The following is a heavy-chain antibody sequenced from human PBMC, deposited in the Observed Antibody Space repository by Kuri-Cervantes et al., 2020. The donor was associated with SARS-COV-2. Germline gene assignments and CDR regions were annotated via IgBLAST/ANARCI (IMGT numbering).Heavy chain of an antibody. D-gene: IGHD1/OR15-1a*01. CDR1: GGSVSSGSYY. Sequence: SETLSLTCTVSGGSVSSGSYYWSWIRQPPGKGLEWIGYIYYSGSTNYNPSLKSRVTISVDTSKNQFSLKLSSVTAADTAVYYCARLRQQSVAFDIWGQGTMVTVSS. CDR3: ARLRQQSVAFDI. V-gene: IGHV4-61*01. CDR2: IYYSGST. J-gene: IGHJ3*02.